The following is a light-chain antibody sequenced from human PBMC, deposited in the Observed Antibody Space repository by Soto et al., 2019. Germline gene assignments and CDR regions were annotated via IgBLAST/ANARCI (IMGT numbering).Light chain of an antibody. CDR3: QQYNSYEYT. V-gene: IGKV1-5*01. J-gene: IGKJ2*01. Sequence: IQMTQSPSTLSASVGDRVTITCRASQSISSWLAWYQQKPGKAPKLLIYDASSLESGVPSRFSGSGSGTEFTLTISRLQPDDSATYYCQQYNSYEYTFGQGTKLEIK. CDR2: DAS. CDR1: QSISSW.